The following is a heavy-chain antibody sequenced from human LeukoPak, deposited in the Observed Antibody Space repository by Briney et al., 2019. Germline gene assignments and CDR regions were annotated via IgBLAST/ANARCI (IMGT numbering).Heavy chain of an antibody. CDR1: GRSGSFNDYY. V-gene: IGHV4-34*01. J-gene: IGHJ3*02. CDR3: ASLMTTVTYDVFDI. CDR2: INHSGGT. D-gene: IGHD4-17*01. Sequence: TSETLSLTCAVYGRSGSFNDYYWNWIRQSPGKGLEWIGEINHSGGTHYHPSLKSRVTISVDTSKSQFSLRLRSVTAADTAVYYCASLMTTVTYDVFDIWGQGTIVTVSS.